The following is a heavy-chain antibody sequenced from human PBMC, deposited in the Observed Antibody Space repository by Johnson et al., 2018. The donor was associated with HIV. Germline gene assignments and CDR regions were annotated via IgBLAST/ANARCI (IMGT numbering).Heavy chain of an antibody. CDR2: ISYDGSNK. J-gene: IGHJ3*02. D-gene: IGHD3-22*01. V-gene: IGHV3-30-3*01. CDR1: GFTFSSYA. Sequence: VQLVESWGGVVQPGRSLRLSCAASGFTFSSYAMHWVRQAPGKGLEWVAVISYDGSNKYYADSVKGRFTISRDNSKNTLYLQMNSLRAEDTAVYYCARDWRGDSCGYYYFFSFDIWGQGTMVTVSS. CDR3: ARDWRGDSCGYYYFFSFDI.